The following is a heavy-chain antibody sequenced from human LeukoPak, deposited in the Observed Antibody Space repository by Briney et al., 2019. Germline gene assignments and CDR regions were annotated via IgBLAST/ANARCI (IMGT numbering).Heavy chain of an antibody. Sequence: TGRSLRLSCAASGFTFSSYAMHWVRQAPGKGLEWVAAISYDGSNKYYADSVKGRFTISRDNSKSTLYLQMNSLRAEDTAVYYCARDQRPYYYYYGMDVWGQGTTVTVSS. CDR2: ISYDGSNK. CDR3: ARDQRPYYYYYGMDV. J-gene: IGHJ6*02. CDR1: GFTFSSYA. V-gene: IGHV3-30-3*01.